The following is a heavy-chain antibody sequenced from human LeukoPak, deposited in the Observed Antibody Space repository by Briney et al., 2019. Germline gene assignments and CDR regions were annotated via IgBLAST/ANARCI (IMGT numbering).Heavy chain of an antibody. CDR2: IYYSGST. CDR3: ARESGGQGYGDYEGFDY. Sequence: SETLSLTCTVSGGSISSSTYFWGWIRQPPGKGLEWIGTIYYSGSTYYNPSLKSRVTISVDKSKNQFSLKLSSVTAADTAVYYCARESGGQGYGDYEGFDYWGQGTLVTVSS. CDR1: GGSISSSTYF. J-gene: IGHJ4*02. V-gene: IGHV4-39*07. D-gene: IGHD4-17*01.